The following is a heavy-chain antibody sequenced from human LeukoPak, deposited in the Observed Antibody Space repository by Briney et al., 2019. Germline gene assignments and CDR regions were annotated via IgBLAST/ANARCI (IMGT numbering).Heavy chain of an antibody. CDR1: GFTFSSYA. Sequence: GGSLRLSCVASGFTFSSYAMSWVRQAPGKGLEWVSAISGSGGSTYYADSVKGRFTISRDNSKNTLYLQMNSLRAEDTAVYYCAKNRVVVPAAMRSWGQGTLVTVSS. J-gene: IGHJ5*02. D-gene: IGHD2-2*01. V-gene: IGHV3-23*01. CDR3: AKNRVVVPAAMRS. CDR2: ISGSGGST.